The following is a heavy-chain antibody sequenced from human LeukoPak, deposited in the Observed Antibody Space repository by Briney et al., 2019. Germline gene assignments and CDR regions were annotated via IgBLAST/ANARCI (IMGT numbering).Heavy chain of an antibody. J-gene: IGHJ4*02. CDR1: GFIFSNHG. D-gene: IGHD5-24*01. V-gene: IGHV3-30*02. CDR2: IRYDGSNR. CDR3: ARGGRDGYNAFDY. Sequence: GGSLRPSCATSGFIFSNHGMHWVRQAPGRGLEWVAFIRYDGSNRNYEDSVKGRFTISRDNSKNTLYLQMDSLRDEDTAVYFCARGGRDGYNAFDYWGQGTLVTVSS.